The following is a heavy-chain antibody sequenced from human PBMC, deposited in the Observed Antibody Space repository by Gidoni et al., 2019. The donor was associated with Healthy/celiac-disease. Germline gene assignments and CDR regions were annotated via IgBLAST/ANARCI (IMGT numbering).Heavy chain of an antibody. V-gene: IGHV1-69*01. J-gene: IGHJ3*02. Sequence: QVQLVQSGAEVTKPGSSVTVSCKASGGTFSSYATSWVRQAPGQGLAWMGGIIHIFGTANYAQKCKGRVTITADESTSTAYMELSSLRSEDTAVYYCARGMVRGVIIRVEDAFDIWGQGTMVTVSS. CDR3: ARGMVRGVIIRVEDAFDI. CDR1: GGTFSSYA. D-gene: IGHD3-10*01. CDR2: IIHIFGTA.